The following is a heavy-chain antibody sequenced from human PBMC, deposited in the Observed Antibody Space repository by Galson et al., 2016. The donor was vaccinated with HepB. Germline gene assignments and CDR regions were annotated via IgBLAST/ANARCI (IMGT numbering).Heavy chain of an antibody. J-gene: IGHJ4*02. CDR3: ATSGNCSSYSCSLGLAGRDY. D-gene: IGHD2-2*01. CDR1: GYTFNMYA. V-gene: IGHV1-3*04. Sequence: SVKVSCKASGYTFNMYAMHWVRQAPGQRLEWMGWINTATGNTRYSQNFQGRVTITRDTSASTAYMELRRLRSEDTAVYYCATSGNCSSYSCSLGLAGRDYWGQGTPLIVSS. CDR2: INTATGNT.